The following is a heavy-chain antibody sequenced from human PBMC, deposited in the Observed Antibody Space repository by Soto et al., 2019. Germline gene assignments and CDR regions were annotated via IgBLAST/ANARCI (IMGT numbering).Heavy chain of an antibody. CDR2: IYYSGRI. CDR1: GGSISSGDYY. D-gene: IGHD3-22*01. Sequence: QVHLQESGPGLVKPSQTLSLTCTVSGGSISSGDYYWSWIRQPPGKGLEWIGYIYYSGRIYYNPSLKSRVTISVDTSKNQFSLKLSSVTAADTAVYYCARVALYDISDNDAFDIWGQGTMVTVSS. J-gene: IGHJ3*02. V-gene: IGHV4-30-4*01. CDR3: ARVALYDISDNDAFDI.